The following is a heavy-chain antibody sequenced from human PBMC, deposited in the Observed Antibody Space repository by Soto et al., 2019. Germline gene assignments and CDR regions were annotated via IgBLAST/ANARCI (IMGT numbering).Heavy chain of an antibody. CDR1: GFSFGSYA. D-gene: IGHD4-17*01. CDR3: VKGGPTVISFDQ. J-gene: IGHJ4*02. Sequence: EVQLLESGGGLVQPGGSLRLSCAASGFSFGSYAMTWVRQAPGKGLELVSSIGGYGHTTHYAEFVQGRFIISREGSKKTMEVPMISLRVEDTAVYYCVKGGPTVISFDQLGEGMLVSVSS. V-gene: IGHV3-23*01. CDR2: IGGYGHTT.